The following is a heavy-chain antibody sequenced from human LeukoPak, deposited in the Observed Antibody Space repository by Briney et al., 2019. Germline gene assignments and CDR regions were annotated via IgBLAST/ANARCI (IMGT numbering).Heavy chain of an antibody. V-gene: IGHV4-34*01. J-gene: IGHJ4*02. CDR1: GGSFSGYY. CDR3: ARGGYGSGYYYFDY. CDR2: INHSGST. Sequence: SETLSLTCAVYGGSFSGYYWSWIRQPPGKGLEGIGEINHSGSTNYNPSLKSRVTISVDTSKNQFSLKLSSVTAADTAVYYCARGGYGSGYYYFDYWGQGTLATVSS. D-gene: IGHD3-22*01.